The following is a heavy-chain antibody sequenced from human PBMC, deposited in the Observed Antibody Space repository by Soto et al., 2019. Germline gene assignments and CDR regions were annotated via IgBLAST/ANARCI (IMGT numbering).Heavy chain of an antibody. CDR1: GFTFSSYA. Sequence: GESLKISCAASGFTFSSYAMSWVRQAPGKGLEWVSAISGSGGSTYYADSVKGRFTISRDNSKNTLYLQMNSLRAEDTAVYYCAKRGPYDSSGYYPYYYYGMDVWGQGTTVTVSS. D-gene: IGHD3-22*01. CDR2: ISGSGGST. CDR3: AKRGPYDSSGYYPYYYYGMDV. J-gene: IGHJ6*02. V-gene: IGHV3-23*01.